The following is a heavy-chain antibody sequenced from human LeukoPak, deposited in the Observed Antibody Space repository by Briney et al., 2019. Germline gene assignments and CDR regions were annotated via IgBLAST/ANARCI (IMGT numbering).Heavy chain of an antibody. J-gene: IGHJ3*02. D-gene: IGHD3-22*01. V-gene: IGHV1-8*03. CDR1: GYTFTSYD. Sequence: ASVKVSCKASGYTFTSYDINWVRQATGQGLEWMGWMNPNSGNTGYAQKFQGRVTITRNTSISTAYMELSSLRSEDTAVYYCARGPPSYSSGYQDAFDIWGQGTMVTVSS. CDR3: ARGPPSYSSGYQDAFDI. CDR2: MNPNSGNT.